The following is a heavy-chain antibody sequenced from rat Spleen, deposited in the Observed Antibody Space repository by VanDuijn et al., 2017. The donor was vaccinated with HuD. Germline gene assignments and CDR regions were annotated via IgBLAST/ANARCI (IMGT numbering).Heavy chain of an antibody. D-gene: IGHD1-6*01. Sequence: EVKLVESGGGLVQPGRSLKLSCAASGFNFNDYWMGWVRQAPGKGLEWVATISYDGSRTYYRDSVKGRFTISRDNAKSTLYLQMDSLRSEDTATYYCARRHYGYTDYFDYWGQGVMVTVSS. J-gene: IGHJ2*01. CDR1: GFNFNDYW. V-gene: IGHV5-29*01. CDR2: ISYDGSRT. CDR3: ARRHYGYTDYFDY.